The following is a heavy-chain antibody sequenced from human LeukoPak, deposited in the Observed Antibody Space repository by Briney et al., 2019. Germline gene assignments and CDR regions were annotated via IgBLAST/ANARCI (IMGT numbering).Heavy chain of an antibody. D-gene: IGHD2-15*01. CDR2: ISSSSSYI. CDR1: GFTFSSYA. CDR3: ARGYLGGFDY. Sequence: GGSLRLSCAASGFTFSSYAMSWVRQAPGKGLEWVSSISSSSSYIYYADSVKGRFTISRDNAKNSLYLQMNSLRAEDTAVYYCARGYLGGFDYWGQGTLVTVSS. J-gene: IGHJ4*02. V-gene: IGHV3-21*01.